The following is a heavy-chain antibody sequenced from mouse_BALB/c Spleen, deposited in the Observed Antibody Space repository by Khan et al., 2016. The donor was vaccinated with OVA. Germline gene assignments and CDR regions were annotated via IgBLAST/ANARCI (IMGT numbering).Heavy chain of an antibody. D-gene: IGHD1-2*01. CDR3: ARRNYFGYTFAY. J-gene: IGHJ3*01. Sequence: QVQLKQSGAELARPGASVKLSCKASGYTFTDYYINWVKQRPGQGLEWIGEISPGSGDTYYHERFKGQATLTADKHSSTVYMLLSSQTSEASAVYFGARRNYFGYTFAYWGQGTLVTVSA. V-gene: IGHV1-77*01. CDR2: ISPGSGDT. CDR1: GYTFTDYY.